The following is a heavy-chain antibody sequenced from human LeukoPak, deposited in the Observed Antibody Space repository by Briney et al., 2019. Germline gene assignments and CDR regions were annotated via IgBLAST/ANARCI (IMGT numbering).Heavy chain of an antibody. CDR1: GFTVSSNY. V-gene: IGHV3-66*02. D-gene: IGHD3-10*01. J-gene: IGHJ3*02. Sequence: GGSLRLSCAASGFTVSSNYMSWVRQAPGKGLEGVSVIYSGGSTYYADSVKGRFTISRDNTKNALYLQMNSLADEDTAEYYCVRDSDVLPHAFDIWGQGTMVTVSS. CDR3: VRDSDVLPHAFDI. CDR2: IYSGGST.